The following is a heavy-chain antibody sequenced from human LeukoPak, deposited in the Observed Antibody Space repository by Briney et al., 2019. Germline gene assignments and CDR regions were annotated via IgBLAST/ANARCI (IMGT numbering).Heavy chain of an antibody. D-gene: IGHD3-16*02. CDR2: INHSGST. CDR3: ARRGQAGYLY. J-gene: IGHJ4*02. Sequence: SSETLSLTCTVSGGSISSYYWSWIRQPPGKGLEWIGEINHSGSTNYKSSLKSRVTISVDTSKNQFSLNLYSVTAADTAVYYCARRGQAGYLYWGQGTLVTVSS. V-gene: IGHV4-34*01. CDR1: GGSISSYY.